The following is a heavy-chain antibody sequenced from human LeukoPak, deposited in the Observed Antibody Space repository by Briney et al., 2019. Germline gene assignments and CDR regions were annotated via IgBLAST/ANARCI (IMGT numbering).Heavy chain of an antibody. D-gene: IGHD3-10*01. CDR3: AREDPATGNY. J-gene: IGHJ4*02. CDR2: ISSSGSTL. Sequence: GESLRLSYAAAGFTFSSYEMNWVRQAPGKGLEWVSYISSSGSTLYYADSVKGRFTISRDNAKNSLYLQMNSLRAEDTAVYYCAREDPATGNYWGQGTLVTVSS. V-gene: IGHV3-48*03. CDR1: GFTFSSYE.